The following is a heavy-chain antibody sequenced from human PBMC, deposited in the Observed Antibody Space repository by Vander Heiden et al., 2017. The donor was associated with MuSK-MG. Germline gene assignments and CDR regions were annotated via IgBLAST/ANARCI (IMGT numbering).Heavy chain of an antibody. CDR1: GFTFSGSA. CDR2: IRSKANSYAT. V-gene: IGHV3-73*01. D-gene: IGHD5-18*01. Sequence: EVQLVESGGGLVQPGGSLKLSCAASGFTFSGSAMHWVRQASGKGLEWVGRIRSKANSYATAYAASVKGRFTISRDDSKNTAYLQMNSLKTEDTAVYYCTRRGYSYGSSLYYFDYWGQGTLVTVSS. J-gene: IGHJ4*02. CDR3: TRRGYSYGSSLYYFDY.